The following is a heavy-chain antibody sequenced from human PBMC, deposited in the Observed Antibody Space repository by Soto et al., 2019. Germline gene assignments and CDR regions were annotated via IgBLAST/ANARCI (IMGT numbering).Heavy chain of an antibody. CDR3: AKDLLPNTVTTCGS. D-gene: IGHD4-17*01. V-gene: IGHV3-30*18. CDR2: ISSDGNNK. Sequence: QAQLVESGGGVVQPGRSLRLSCAASGFTFDSYGMHWVRQAPGKGLEWVAVISSDGNNKYYADSVKGRFTISRDNFKNTLYLQMSSLRADDPAVYYCAKDLLPNTVTTCGSWGQGTLVTVSS. CDR1: GFTFDSYG. J-gene: IGHJ5*02.